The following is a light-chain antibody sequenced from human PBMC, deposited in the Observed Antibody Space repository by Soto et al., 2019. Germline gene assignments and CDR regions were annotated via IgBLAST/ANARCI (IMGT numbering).Light chain of an antibody. J-gene: IGLJ3*02. V-gene: IGLV2-14*01. CDR3: SSYASSSTVV. Sequence: QSALTQPASVSGSPGQSITISCTGTSSDVGAYNYVSWYQQHPGEAPKLIIYGVTNRPSGVSYRFSGSKSDYTASLTISGLQAEDEADYYCSSYASSSTVVFGGGTKVTVL. CDR1: SSDVGAYNY. CDR2: GVT.